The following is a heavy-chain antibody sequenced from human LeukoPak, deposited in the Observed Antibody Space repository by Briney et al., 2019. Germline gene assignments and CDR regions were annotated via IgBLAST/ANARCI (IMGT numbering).Heavy chain of an antibody. Sequence: PGGSLRLSCAASGFTFSSYGMHWVRQAPGKGLDLVAVISYDGSNKYYADSVKGRFTISRDNSKNTLYLQMNSLRAEDTAVYYCARDIRAAAGIDYYYGMDVWGQGTTVTVSS. V-gene: IGHV3-30*03. CDR1: GFTFSSYG. J-gene: IGHJ6*02. D-gene: IGHD6-13*01. CDR2: ISYDGSNK. CDR3: ARDIRAAAGIDYYYGMDV.